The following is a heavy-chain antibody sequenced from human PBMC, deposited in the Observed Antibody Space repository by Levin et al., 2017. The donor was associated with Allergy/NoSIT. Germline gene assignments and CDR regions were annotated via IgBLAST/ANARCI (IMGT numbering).Heavy chain of an antibody. CDR1: GFTFSSYA. Sequence: SCAASGFTFSSYAMSWVRQAPGKGLEWVSAISGSGGSTYYADSVKGRFTISRDNSKNTLYLQMNSLRAEDTAVYYCAKGRGYCSGGSCYAPFDYWGQGTLVTVSS. J-gene: IGHJ4*02. CDR3: AKGRGYCSGGSCYAPFDY. D-gene: IGHD2-15*01. CDR2: ISGSGGST. V-gene: IGHV3-23*01.